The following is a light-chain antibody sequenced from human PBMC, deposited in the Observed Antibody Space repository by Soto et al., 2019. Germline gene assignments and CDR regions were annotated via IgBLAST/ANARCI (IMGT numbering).Light chain of an antibody. CDR2: WAS. Sequence: DIIMTQSPESLAVSLGERATINXXSXXSLLXXSKNKDYLAWYQQKPGQPPRLLIYWASTRESGVSDRFSGSGSGTDFTLTVTSMQAEDVAVYYCQQYFNTPWTFGQGTKVEIK. CDR3: QQYFNTPWT. CDR1: XSLLXXSKNKDY. V-gene: IGKV4-1*01. J-gene: IGKJ1*01.